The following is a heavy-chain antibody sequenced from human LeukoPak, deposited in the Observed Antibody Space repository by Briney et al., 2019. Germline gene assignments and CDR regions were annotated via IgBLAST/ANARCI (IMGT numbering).Heavy chain of an antibody. CDR2: IYYSGST. J-gene: IGHJ4*02. V-gene: IGHV4-30-4*01. Sequence: SETLSLTCTVPGGSISSGDYYWSWIRQPPGKGLEWIGYIYYSGSTYYNPSLKSRVTISVDTSKNQFSLKLSSVTAADTAVYYCARDLSSGYPIGWGQGTLVTVSS. D-gene: IGHD3-22*01. CDR1: GGSISSGDYY. CDR3: ARDLSSGYPIG.